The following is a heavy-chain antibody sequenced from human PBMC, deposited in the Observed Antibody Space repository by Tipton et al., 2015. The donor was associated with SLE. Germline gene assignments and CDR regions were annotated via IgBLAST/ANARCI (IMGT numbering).Heavy chain of an antibody. Sequence: TLSLTCTVSGGSFSGHYWSWIRQPPGKGLEWIGYIYYSGSTTYNPSLKSRVTISVDTSKNQFSLKLSSVTAADTAVYYCATSEPRRAFDVWGQGTMVTVSS. CDR3: ATSEPRRAFDV. J-gene: IGHJ3*01. CDR2: IYYSGST. D-gene: IGHD1-26*01. V-gene: IGHV4-59*11. CDR1: GGSFSGHY.